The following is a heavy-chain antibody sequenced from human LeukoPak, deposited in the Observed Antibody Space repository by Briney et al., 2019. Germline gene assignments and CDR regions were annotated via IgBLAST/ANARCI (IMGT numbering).Heavy chain of an antibody. V-gene: IGHV3-23*01. J-gene: IGHJ6*03. CDR3: ARDYNWNYFYYMDV. D-gene: IGHD1-1*01. CDR1: GFSFSSYA. CDR2: MSSSDDGR. Sequence: GGSLRLSCATSGFSFSSYAMSWVRQAPGKGLEWVSAMSSSDDGRYYAASVRGRFTISRDTSRSTLYLQMNSLRAEDTAVYYCARDYNWNYFYYMDVWGKGTTVTVSS.